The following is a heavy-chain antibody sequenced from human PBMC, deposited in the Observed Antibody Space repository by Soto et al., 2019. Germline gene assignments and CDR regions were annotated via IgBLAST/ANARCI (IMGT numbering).Heavy chain of an antibody. CDR1: GFTFSRYE. CDR3: ARTLKNQLPPYYYAMDV. V-gene: IGHV3-48*03. D-gene: IGHD1-1*01. Sequence: EEQLVESGGGLVHPGGSLRLSCSASGFTFSRYEMKWVRQGPGRGLEWISYISPSDSAAYYADSVKGRFTISRDNAKNTLILQMNSLRAEDTAVYYCARTLKNQLPPYYYAMDVWGQGTTVTVSS. CDR2: ISPSDSAA. J-gene: IGHJ6*02.